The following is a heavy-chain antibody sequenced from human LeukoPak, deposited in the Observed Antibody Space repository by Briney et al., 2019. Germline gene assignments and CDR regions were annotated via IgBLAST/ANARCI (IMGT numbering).Heavy chain of an antibody. CDR1: GFTFISYS. CDR3: AREGGEGDWNDVGSAFDI. D-gene: IGHD1-1*01. CDR2: IFSSSRSYI. J-gene: IGHJ3*02. Sequence: GGSLRLSCAASGFTFISYSMNWIRKAPGQGLELVSSIFSSSRSYIYYADSVEGRFTISRDNAKNSLYLQMNSLRAEDTAVYYRAREGGEGDWNDVGSAFDIWGQGTMVTVSS. V-gene: IGHV3-21*01.